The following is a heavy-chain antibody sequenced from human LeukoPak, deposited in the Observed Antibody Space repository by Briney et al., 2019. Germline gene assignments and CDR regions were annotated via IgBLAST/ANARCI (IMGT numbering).Heavy chain of an antibody. D-gene: IGHD6-13*01. V-gene: IGHV3-23*01. J-gene: IGHJ3*02. CDR3: AKDRSSSWYRDAFDI. Sequence: AGGSLRLSCAASGFTFSSYAMSWVRQAPGKGLEWVSAISGSGGSTYYADSVKGRFTISRDNAKNSLYLQMNSLRAEDTAVYYCAKDRSSSWYRDAFDIRGQGTRVTVSS. CDR2: ISGSGGST. CDR1: GFTFSSYA.